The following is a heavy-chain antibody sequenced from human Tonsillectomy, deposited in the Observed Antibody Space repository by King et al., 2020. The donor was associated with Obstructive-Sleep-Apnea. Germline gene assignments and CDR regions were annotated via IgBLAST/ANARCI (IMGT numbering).Heavy chain of an antibody. Sequence: TLKESGPTLVKPTQTLTLTCTFSGFSLSTSAVGVGWVRQPPGKALEWLALIYWDDDKRYSPSLKSRLTITKDTSKNQVVLTMTNMDPVDTATYYCAHRLPFGHASLYFDYWGQGTLVTVSS. CDR3: AHRLPFGHASLYFDY. V-gene: IGHV2-5*02. CDR1: GFSLSTSAVG. D-gene: IGHD3-10*01. CDR2: IYWDDDK. J-gene: IGHJ4*02.